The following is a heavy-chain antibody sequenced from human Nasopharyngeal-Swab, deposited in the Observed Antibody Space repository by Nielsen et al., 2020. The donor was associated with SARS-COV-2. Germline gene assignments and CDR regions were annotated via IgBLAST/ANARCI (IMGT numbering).Heavy chain of an antibody. J-gene: IGHJ6*02. CDR1: AYITTSYY. CDR3: ARGIGDIAARPYYYYGMDV. D-gene: IGHD6-6*01. V-gene: IGHV1-2*06. Sequence: ASSQVSCNASAYITTSYYMNWVRQHPRQGLEWMGRINHNSGGTNYAQKFQGRVTMTRDTSTSTAYMELSSLRSDDTAAYYCARGIGDIAARPYYYYGMDVWGQGTTVTVSS. CDR2: INHNSGGT.